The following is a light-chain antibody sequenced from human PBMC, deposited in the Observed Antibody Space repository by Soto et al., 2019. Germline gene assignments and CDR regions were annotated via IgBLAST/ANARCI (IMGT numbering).Light chain of an antibody. CDR1: QGISRF. J-gene: IGKJ3*01. V-gene: IGKV1-9*01. CDR2: GAY. Sequence: SQLTQSPSSLSASVGDRVTITCRASQGISRFLAWYQQKPGKAPTLLIYGAYTLHSGVPSRFSGSGSGTEVPLTIGSLQPDDFATDYCQRPNSCPIPFGHGTNVDIK. CDR3: QRPNSCPIP.